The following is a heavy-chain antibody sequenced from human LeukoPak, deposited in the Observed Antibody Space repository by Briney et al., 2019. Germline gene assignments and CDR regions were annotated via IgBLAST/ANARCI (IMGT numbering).Heavy chain of an antibody. CDR1: GGSFSGYY. D-gene: IGHD6-13*01. CDR3: ARDADIAAAGTRYNWFDP. J-gene: IGHJ5*02. V-gene: IGHV3-11*06. CDR2: ISSSSYYT. Sequence: LSLTCAVYGGSFSGYYWSWIRQAPGKGLEWVSYISSSSYYTNYADSVKGRFTISRDNAKNSLYLQMNSLRAEDTAVYYCARDADIAAAGTRYNWFDPWGQGTLVIVSS.